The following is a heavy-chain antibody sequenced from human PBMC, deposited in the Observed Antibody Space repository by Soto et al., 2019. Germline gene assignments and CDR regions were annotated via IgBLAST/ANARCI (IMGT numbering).Heavy chain of an antibody. V-gene: IGHV3-30-3*01. D-gene: IGHD3-3*01. J-gene: IGHJ4*02. CDR2: ISYDGSNK. CDR3: ARVMPPRYYDFWSGYYRGYFDY. CDR1: GFTFSSYA. Sequence: PGGSLRLSCAASGFTFSSYAMHWVRQAPGKGLEWVAVISYDGSNKYYADSVKGRFTISRDNSKNTLYLQMNSLRAEDTAVYYCARVMPPRYYDFWSGYYRGYFDYWGQGTLVTVSS.